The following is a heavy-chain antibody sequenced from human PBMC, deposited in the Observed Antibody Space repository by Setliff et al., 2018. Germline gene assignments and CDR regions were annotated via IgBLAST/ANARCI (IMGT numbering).Heavy chain of an antibody. J-gene: IGHJ3*02. CDR1: GFTFSSYW. CDR2: IKQDGSER. Sequence: QPGGSLRLSCAASGFTFSSYWMSWVRQTPGKGLEWVANIKQDGSERFYMDSMKGRFTISRDNAKNSLYLQMNSLRDDDTAVYYCAREPRDKPEDIWGQGTMVTVSS. CDR3: AREPRDKPEDI. V-gene: IGHV3-7*03.